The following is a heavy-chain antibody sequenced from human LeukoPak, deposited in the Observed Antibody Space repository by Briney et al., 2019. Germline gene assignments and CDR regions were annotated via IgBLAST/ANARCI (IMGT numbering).Heavy chain of an antibody. Sequence: SGTLSLTCAVSGGSISSSNWWSWVRQPPGKGLEWIGEIYHSRSTNYNPSLKSRVTISVDKSKNQFSLKLSSVTAADTAVYYCARERDEDYDYVWGSYRKNWFDPWGQGTLVTVSS. D-gene: IGHD3-16*02. CDR3: ARERDEDYDYVWGSYRKNWFDP. J-gene: IGHJ5*02. CDR1: GGSISSSNW. CDR2: IYHSRST. V-gene: IGHV4-4*02.